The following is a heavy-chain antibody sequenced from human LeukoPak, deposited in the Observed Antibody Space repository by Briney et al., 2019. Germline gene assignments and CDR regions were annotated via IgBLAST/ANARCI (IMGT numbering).Heavy chain of an antibody. J-gene: IGHJ4*02. CDR1: GYTFTGYY. D-gene: IGHD3-3*01. Sequence: ASVKVSCKASGYTFTGYYMHWVRQAPGQGLEWMGRTNPNSGGTNYAQKFQGRVTMTRDTSISTAYMELSRLRSDDTAVYYCARDLTPGTISGYWGQGTLVTVSS. V-gene: IGHV1-2*06. CDR2: TNPNSGGT. CDR3: ARDLTPGTISGY.